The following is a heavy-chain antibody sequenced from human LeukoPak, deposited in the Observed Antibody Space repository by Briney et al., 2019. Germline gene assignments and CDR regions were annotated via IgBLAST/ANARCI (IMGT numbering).Heavy chain of an antibody. V-gene: IGHV1-46*01. CDR3: ARDPYGSGQRNYYYYGMDV. CDR2: INPSGGST. CDR1: GYTFTSYY. Sequence: ASVKVSCKASGYTFTSYYMHWVRQAPGQGLEWMGIINPSGGSTSYAQKFQGRVTMTRDTSTSTVYMELSSLRSEDTAVYYRARDPYGSGQRNYYYYGMDVWGQGTTVTVSS. J-gene: IGHJ6*02. D-gene: IGHD6-19*01.